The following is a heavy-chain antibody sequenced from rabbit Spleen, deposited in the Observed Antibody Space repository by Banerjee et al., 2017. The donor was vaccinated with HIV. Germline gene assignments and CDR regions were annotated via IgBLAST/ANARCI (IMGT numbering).Heavy chain of an antibody. CDR3: ARDLVAVIGWNFNL. V-gene: IGHV1S7*01. Sequence: QLMESGGGLVQPGGSLKLSCTASGFTLSSYYMNWVRQAPGKGLEWIGYIDPVFGITYYANWVNGRFSISRENAQNTVFLQMTSLTAADTATYFCARDLVAVIGWNFNLWGPGTLVTVS. J-gene: IGHJ4*01. CDR2: IDPVFGIT. CDR1: GFTLSSYY. D-gene: IGHD1-1*01.